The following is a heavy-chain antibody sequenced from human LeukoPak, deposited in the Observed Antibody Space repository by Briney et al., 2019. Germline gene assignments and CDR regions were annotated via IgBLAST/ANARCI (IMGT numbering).Heavy chain of an antibody. V-gene: IGHV3-30-3*01. CDR2: ISSDGSKK. J-gene: IGHJ4*02. CDR3: ARVFTSGSPFDY. D-gene: IGHD1-26*01. Sequence: GGSLRLSCAASGFTFNNYAMQWVRQAPGKGLEWVAVISSDGSKKYYADSVRGRFTISRDSSKNTLNLQMNSLRAGDTAVYYCARVFTSGSPFDYWGQGTLVTVSS. CDR1: GFTFNNYA.